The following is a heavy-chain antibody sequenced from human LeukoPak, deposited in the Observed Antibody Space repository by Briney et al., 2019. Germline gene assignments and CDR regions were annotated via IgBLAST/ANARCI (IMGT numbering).Heavy chain of an antibody. CDR3: VRGDWYFES. CDR2: VNRDGTEK. J-gene: IGHJ4*02. D-gene: IGHD2-21*01. Sequence: GGSLRLSCAASGFTFSTFYMTWVRQAPGKGLQWVANVNRDGTEKHFLDSVEGRFTISRDNAKKSLYLQMSSLRPQDTAVYFCVRGDWYFESWGQGTLVTVSS. CDR1: GFTFSTFY. V-gene: IGHV3-7*04.